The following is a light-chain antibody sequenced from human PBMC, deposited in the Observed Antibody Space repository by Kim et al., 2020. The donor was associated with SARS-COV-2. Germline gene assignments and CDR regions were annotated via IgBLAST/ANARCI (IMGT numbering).Light chain of an antibody. V-gene: IGKV3-20*01. CDR3: QQYGNSPFT. Sequence: EIVLTQSPGTLSLSPGERATLSCRASQSVGSSYLAWFQQKPGQAPRVLIYGTSSRATGIPDRFSGSGSGTDFTLTIGRLEPEDFAVYYCQQYGNSPFTFGPGTKVDIK. CDR1: QSVGSSY. CDR2: GTS. J-gene: IGKJ3*01.